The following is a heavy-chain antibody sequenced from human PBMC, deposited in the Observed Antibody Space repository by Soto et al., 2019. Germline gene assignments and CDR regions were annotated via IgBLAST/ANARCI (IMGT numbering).Heavy chain of an antibody. J-gene: IGHJ3*02. V-gene: IGHV3-30-3*01. CDR3: ARDVSVVRGIRDAFDI. D-gene: IGHD3-10*01. CDR2: ISYDGSNK. CDR1: GFTFSSYA. Sequence: QVHLVESGGGVVQPGRSLRLSCAASGFTFSSYAMHWVRQAPGKGLEWLAVISYDGSNKYYADSVKGRFTISRDSSKNTLYLQMNSLRAEDTAVYYCARDVSVVRGIRDAFDIWGQGTMVTVSS.